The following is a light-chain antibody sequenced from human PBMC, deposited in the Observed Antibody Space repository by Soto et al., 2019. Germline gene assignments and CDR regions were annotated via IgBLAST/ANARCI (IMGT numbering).Light chain of an antibody. Sequence: QPASVSGSPGQSITISCTGTSSDVGAYNYVSWYQQHPGKAPKLMIYDVSNRPSGVSNRFSGSKSGNSASLTISGLQAEDEADYYCSSYASSSTYVFGTGTKLTVL. CDR1: SSDVGAYNY. V-gene: IGLV2-14*01. CDR3: SSYASSSTYV. CDR2: DVS. J-gene: IGLJ1*01.